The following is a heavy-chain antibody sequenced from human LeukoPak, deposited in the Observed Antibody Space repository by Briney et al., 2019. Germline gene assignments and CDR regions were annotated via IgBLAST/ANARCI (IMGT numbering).Heavy chain of an antibody. CDR3: ARDMSIAPHSKYMDV. Sequence: GGSLRLSCAASGFTFSSDSMNWVRQAPGKGLEWVSSISSSSSYIYYADSVKGRFTISRDNAKNSLYLQMNSLRAEDTAVYYCARDMSIAPHSKYMDVWGTGTTVIVSS. V-gene: IGHV3-21*01. D-gene: IGHD6-6*01. CDR2: ISSSSSYI. J-gene: IGHJ6*04. CDR1: GFTFSSDS.